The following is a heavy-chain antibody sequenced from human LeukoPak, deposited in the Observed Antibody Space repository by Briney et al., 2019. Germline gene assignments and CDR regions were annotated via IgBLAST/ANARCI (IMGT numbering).Heavy chain of an antibody. D-gene: IGHD3-22*01. Sequence: ASVKVSCKVSGYTLTELSMHWVRQAPGTGLEWMGGFDPEDGETIYAQKFQGRVTMTEDTSTDTAYMELSSLRSEDTAVYYCATDPRGYYYDSSGYDYWGQGTLVTVSS. CDR2: FDPEDGET. J-gene: IGHJ4*02. V-gene: IGHV1-24*01. CDR3: ATDPRGYYYDSSGYDY. CDR1: GYTLTELS.